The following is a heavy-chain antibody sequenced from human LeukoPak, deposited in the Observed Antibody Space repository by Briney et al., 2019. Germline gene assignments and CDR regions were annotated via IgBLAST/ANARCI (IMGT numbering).Heavy chain of an antibody. J-gene: IGHJ4*02. CDR2: ISHSGST. CDR3: ANDIAAMVQGVMVY. Sequence: SETLSLTCAAYGWSFSGYDWSWIRQPPGKGLEWTGEISHSGSTNYYPSLKSRVTMSVDTSKDQFSLKLSSVNGADTGVYYCANDIAAMVQGVMVYWGQGTVVSVFS. D-gene: IGHD3-10*01. CDR1: GWSFSGYD. V-gene: IGHV4-34*01.